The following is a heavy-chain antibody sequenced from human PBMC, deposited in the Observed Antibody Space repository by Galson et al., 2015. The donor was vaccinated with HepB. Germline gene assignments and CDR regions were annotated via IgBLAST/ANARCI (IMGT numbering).Heavy chain of an antibody. CDR1: GFTFEDYA. CDR2: ISWNSDFT. J-gene: IGHJ6*02. Sequence: SLRLSCASSGFTFEDYAMHWVRQVPGKGLEWVSGISWNSDFTGYADSVRGRFTISRDNAKYLLYLQMNSLRPEDTDLYYGAQELTYYYGSGSYFVGMDVWGQGTTVTVSS. V-gene: IGHV3-9*01. CDR3: AQELTYYYGSGSYFVGMDV. D-gene: IGHD3-10*01.